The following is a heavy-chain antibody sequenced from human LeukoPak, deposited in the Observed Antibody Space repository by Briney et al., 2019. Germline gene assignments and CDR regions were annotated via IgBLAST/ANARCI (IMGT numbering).Heavy chain of an antibody. CDR2: INPNSGDT. D-gene: IGHD1-26*01. V-gene: IGHV1-2*02. CDR3: AENRGSERTFDI. Sequence: ASVKVSCKASGYTFSGYYMHWVRQAPGQGLEWMGWINPNSGDTHYAQNFQGRVTMTRDTSISTAYMEVSRPTSNDTAVYYCAENRGSERTFDIWGQGTMVTVSS. J-gene: IGHJ3*02. CDR1: GYTFSGYY.